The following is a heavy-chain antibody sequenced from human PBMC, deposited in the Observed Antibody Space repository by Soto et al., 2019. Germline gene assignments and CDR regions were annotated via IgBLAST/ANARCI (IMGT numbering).Heavy chain of an antibody. CDR3: AHFGGLEQRLYRLSH. V-gene: IGHV2-5*02. CDR2: IYWEDDK. D-gene: IGHD6-25*01. J-gene: IGHJ4*02. CDR1: GFSLTTTGVG. Sequence: QITLKESGPSLVKPTQTLTLTCTISGFSLTTTGVGVVWIRQPPGKAVEWLALIYWEDDKHYIPSLRSRLTVNKDTTKNLVVLTLTNVDPAETGTYFRAHFGGLEQRLYRLSHWGQVTVVTVPS.